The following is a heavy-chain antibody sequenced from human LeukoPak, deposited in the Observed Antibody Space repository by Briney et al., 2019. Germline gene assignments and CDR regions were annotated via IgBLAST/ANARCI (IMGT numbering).Heavy chain of an antibody. D-gene: IGHD3-22*01. J-gene: IGHJ3*02. V-gene: IGHV4-59*01. Sequence: SETLSLTCTVSGGSISSYYWGWIRQPPGKGLEWIGYIYYSGGTNYNPSLKSRVTISVDTSKNQFSLKLSSVTAADTAVYYCARWGYYDSSGYSSDAFDIWGQGTMVTVSS. CDR3: ARWGYYDSSGYSSDAFDI. CDR1: GGSISSYY. CDR2: IYYSGGT.